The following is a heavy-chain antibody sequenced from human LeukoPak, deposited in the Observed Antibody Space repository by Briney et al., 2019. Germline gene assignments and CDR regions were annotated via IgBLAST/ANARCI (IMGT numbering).Heavy chain of an antibody. CDR1: GYTFTGYY. CDR2: INPNSGGT. CDR3: ASLPRGIVVAPFDY. J-gene: IGHJ4*02. D-gene: IGHD3-22*01. Sequence: ASVKVSCKASGYTFTGYYMHWVRQAPGQGLEWMGWINPNSGGTNYAQKFQGRVTTTRDTSISTAYMELSRLRSDDTAVYYCASLPRGIVVAPFDYWGQGTLVTVSS. V-gene: IGHV1-2*02.